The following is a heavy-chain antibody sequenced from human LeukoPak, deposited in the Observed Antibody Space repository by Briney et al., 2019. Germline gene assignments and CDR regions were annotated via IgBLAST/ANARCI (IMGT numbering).Heavy chain of an antibody. D-gene: IGHD5-18*01. J-gene: IGHJ4*02. Sequence: PSETLSLTCTVSGGSISSGGYYWSWIRQHPGKGLEWIGYIYYSGSTYYNPSLKSRVTISVDTSKSQFSLKLSSVTAADTAVYYCARRLWSRGLFDYWGQGTLVTVSS. CDR1: GGSISSGGYY. CDR3: ARRLWSRGLFDY. V-gene: IGHV4-31*03. CDR2: IYYSGST.